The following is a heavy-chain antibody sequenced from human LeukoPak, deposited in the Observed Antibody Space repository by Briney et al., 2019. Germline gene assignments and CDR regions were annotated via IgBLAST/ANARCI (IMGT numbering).Heavy chain of an antibody. V-gene: IGHV4-59*01. CDR2: IHYSGST. CDR1: GGSISTYY. J-gene: IGHJ5*02. CDR3: ARNARYNWFDP. Sequence: SETLSLTCTVSGGSISTYYWSWIRQSPGKGLEWIGFIHYSGSTNYSPSLKSRVTISLDTSKNQFSLKLSSVTAADTAVYYCARNARYNWFDPWGQGTLVSVSS.